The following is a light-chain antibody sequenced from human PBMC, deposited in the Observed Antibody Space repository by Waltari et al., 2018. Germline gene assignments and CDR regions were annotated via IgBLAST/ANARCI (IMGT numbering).Light chain of an antibody. J-gene: IGKJ5*01. CDR2: DVS. CDR1: QSVGSN. Sequence: EIVLTQSPATLSLSPGERAPLPRRASQSVGSNLAWYQQNSGQAPGLLIYDVSRRATGTPARFSGSGSGTDFTLTISSLEPEDFAVYYCQHRCNLITFGQGTRLEIK. CDR3: QHRCNLIT. V-gene: IGKV3-11*01.